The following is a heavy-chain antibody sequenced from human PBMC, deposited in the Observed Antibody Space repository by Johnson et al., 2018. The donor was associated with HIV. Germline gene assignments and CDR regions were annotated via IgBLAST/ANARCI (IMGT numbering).Heavy chain of an antibody. CDR2: IWYDGSNK. CDR3: ARDRRVSREGYCSGGSCYPYIAYIDAFDI. Sequence: QMQLVESGGGVVQPGRSLRLSCAASGFTFSSYGMHWVRQAPGKGLEWVAVIWYDGSNKYYADSVKDRFTISRDNSKNTLYLQMNSLRAEDTAVYYCARDRRVSREGYCSGGSCYPYIAYIDAFDIWGQGTMVTVSS. V-gene: IGHV3-33*01. CDR1: GFTFSSYG. J-gene: IGHJ3*02. D-gene: IGHD2-15*01.